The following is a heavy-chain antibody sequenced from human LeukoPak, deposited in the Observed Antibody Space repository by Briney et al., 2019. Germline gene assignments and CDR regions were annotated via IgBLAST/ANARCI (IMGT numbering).Heavy chain of an antibody. CDR3: ARGEIGPYYYDSSGYFDY. J-gene: IGHJ4*02. CDR2: IIPIFGTA. CDR1: GGTFSSYA. V-gene: IGHV1-69*05. D-gene: IGHD3-22*01. Sequence: KISCKASGGTFSSYAISWVRQAPGQGLEWMGRIIPIFGTANYAQKFQGRVTITTDESTSTAYMELSSLRSEDTAVYYCARGEIGPYYYDSSGYFDYWGQGTLVTVSS.